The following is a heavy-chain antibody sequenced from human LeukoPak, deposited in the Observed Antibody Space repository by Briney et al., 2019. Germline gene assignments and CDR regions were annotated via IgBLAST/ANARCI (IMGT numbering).Heavy chain of an antibody. CDR2: IYPRDGST. CDR3: ARDQEGFDH. CDR1: GYTFTSNY. V-gene: IGHV1-46*01. Sequence: ASVKVSCKASGYTFTSNYIHWVRQPPGQGLEWMGMIYPRDGSTSYAQKFQGRVTVTRDTSTSTVHMELSGLRSEDTAVYYCARDQEGFDHWGQGTLVTVSS. J-gene: IGHJ4*02.